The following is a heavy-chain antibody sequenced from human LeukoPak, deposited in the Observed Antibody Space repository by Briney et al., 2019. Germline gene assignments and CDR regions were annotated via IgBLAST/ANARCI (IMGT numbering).Heavy chain of an antibody. CDR1: GFTFSTYA. Sequence: GGSMRLSCAASGFTFSTYAMNWVRQAPGKGLEWVSYMSSSGGTIYYADSVKGRFTISRDNGKNSLFLQMNSLRAEDTAVYYCARGMTGSYFGHFDFWGQGTLVSLSS. D-gene: IGHD1-26*01. CDR2: MSSSGGTI. V-gene: IGHV3-48*03. J-gene: IGHJ4*02. CDR3: ARGMTGSYFGHFDF.